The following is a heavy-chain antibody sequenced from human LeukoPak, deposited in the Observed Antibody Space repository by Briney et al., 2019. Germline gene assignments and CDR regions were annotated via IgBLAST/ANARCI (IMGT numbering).Heavy chain of an antibody. CDR1: GFTFSDYY. J-gene: IGHJ4*02. V-gene: IGHV3-11*01. CDR2: MSPSGTTI. CDR3: ARDCRDGYNCGDY. D-gene: IGHD5-24*01. Sequence: GGSLRLSCAASGFTFSDYYMTWIRQAPGKGLEWVSYMSPSGTTILYADSVKGRFTISRDNAKKSLYLQMNSLRAEDTAVYYCARDCRDGYNCGDYWGQGTLVTVSS.